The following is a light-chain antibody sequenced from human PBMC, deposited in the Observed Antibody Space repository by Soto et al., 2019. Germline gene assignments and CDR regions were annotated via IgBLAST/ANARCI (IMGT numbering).Light chain of an antibody. CDR2: DTA. V-gene: IGLV1-40*03. CDR1: GSNIGAGYD. J-gene: IGLJ2*01. CDR3: QSFDTNLNAVV. Sequence: SWAPGQSVTISCIGSGSNIGAGYDVHWYQQLPGVAPKLLIFDTANRPSGVPARFSGSKSGASASLAITGLLPEDEADFFCQSFDTNLNAVVFGGGTQLTVL.